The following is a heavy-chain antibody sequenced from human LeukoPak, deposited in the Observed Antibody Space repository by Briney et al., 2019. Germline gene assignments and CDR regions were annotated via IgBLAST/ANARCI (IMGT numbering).Heavy chain of an antibody. CDR2: IYYSGST. CDR3: ARAPGYYGSGSYIVDFDY. D-gene: IGHD3-10*01. J-gene: IGHJ4*02. V-gene: IGHV4-59*01. Sequence: SETLSLTCTVSGGSISSYYWSWIWQPPGKGLEGIGYIYYSGSTNYNPSLKSRVTISVDTSKNQFSLKLSSVTAADTAVYYCARAPGYYGSGSYIVDFDYWGQGTLVTVSS. CDR1: GGSISSYY.